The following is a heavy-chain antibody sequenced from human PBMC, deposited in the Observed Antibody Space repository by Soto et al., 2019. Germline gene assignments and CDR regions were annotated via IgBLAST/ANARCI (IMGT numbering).Heavy chain of an antibody. CDR1: GGSISSSNW. D-gene: IGHD4-17*01. CDR3: ARDASDGDYDEGWFDP. V-gene: IGHV4-4*02. J-gene: IGHJ5*02. Sequence: SETLSLTCAVSGGSISSSNWWSWVRQPPGKGLEWIGEIYHSGSTNYNPSLKSRVTISVDKSKNQFSLKLSSVTAADTAVYYCARDASDGDYDEGWFDPWGQGTLVTVSS. CDR2: IYHSGST.